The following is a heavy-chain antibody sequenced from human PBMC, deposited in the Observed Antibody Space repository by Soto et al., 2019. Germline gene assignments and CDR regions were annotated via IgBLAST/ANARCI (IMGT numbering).Heavy chain of an antibody. D-gene: IGHD3-22*01. CDR2: IYPGDSDT. J-gene: IGHJ6*02. V-gene: IGHV5-51*01. Sequence: GESLKISCKGSGYSFTSYWIGWVRQMPGKGLEWMGIIYPGDSDTRYSPSFQGQVTISADKSISTAYLQWSSLKASDTAMYYCAKSLNYYDSSGYWEVYYGMDVWGQGTTVTVSS. CDR1: GYSFTSYW. CDR3: AKSLNYYDSSGYWEVYYGMDV.